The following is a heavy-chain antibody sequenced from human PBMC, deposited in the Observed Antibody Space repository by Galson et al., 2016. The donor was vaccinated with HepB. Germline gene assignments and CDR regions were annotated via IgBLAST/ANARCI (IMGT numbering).Heavy chain of an antibody. V-gene: IGHV3-53*01. J-gene: IGHJ6*01. CDR2: IYTAGNT. D-gene: IGHD3-10*01. Sequence: SLRLSCAASGFTFSRSGMHWVRQAPGKGLEWVSIIYTAGNTYYTASVKGRFTISRDNGQNTLYLQMNSLTGEDTSVYYCARGPGYYSASGRPWDYNPMDVWGQGTTVIVSS. CDR1: GFTFSRSG. CDR3: ARGPGYYSASGRPWDYNPMDV.